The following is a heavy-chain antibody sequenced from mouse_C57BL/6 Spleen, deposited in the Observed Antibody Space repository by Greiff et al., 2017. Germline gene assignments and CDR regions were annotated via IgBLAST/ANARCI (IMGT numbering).Heavy chain of an antibody. D-gene: IGHD2-5*01. CDR2: IFPGSGST. CDR1: GYTFTGYW. CDR3: ARRRDSNYAGIDY. Sequence: QVQLQQSGAELMKPGASVKLSCKATGYTFTGYWIEWVKQRPGHGLEWIGEIFPGSGSTNYNQKFKGKATFTADTSSNTAYMQLSSLTTEESAIDYCARRRDSNYAGIDYWGQGTSVTVSS. J-gene: IGHJ4*01. V-gene: IGHV1-9*01.